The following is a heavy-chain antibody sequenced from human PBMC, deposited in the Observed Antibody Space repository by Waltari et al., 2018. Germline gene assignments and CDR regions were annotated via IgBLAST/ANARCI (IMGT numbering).Heavy chain of an antibody. D-gene: IGHD6-19*01. Sequence: QLQLQESGPGLVKPSETLSLTCTVSGGSISSSSYYWGWIRQPPGKGLEWIGSIYYSGSTYYTPSLTSRVTISVDKSKNQFSLKLSSVTAADTAVYYCARPGYSSGWYLYFDYWGQGTLVTVSS. J-gene: IGHJ4*02. CDR2: IYYSGST. CDR3: ARPGYSSGWYLYFDY. CDR1: GGSISSSSYY. V-gene: IGHV4-39*01.